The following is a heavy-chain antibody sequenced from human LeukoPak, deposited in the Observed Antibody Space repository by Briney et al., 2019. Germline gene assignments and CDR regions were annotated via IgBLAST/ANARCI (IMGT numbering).Heavy chain of an antibody. J-gene: IGHJ6*03. Sequence: GGSLSLSCVGSGFAFNAYGMNWVRQAPGGGLEWLAFQSPTTRATHYADSVKGRFTISRDNAKNSLYLHMSSLTAEDTAVYYCARRGDRLCTSLNCPPHNYFFYMDVWGNGTTVAVSS. CDR3: ARRGDRLCTSLNCPPHNYFFYMDV. CDR2: QSPTTRAT. CDR1: GFAFNAYG. V-gene: IGHV3-48*01. D-gene: IGHD2-8*01.